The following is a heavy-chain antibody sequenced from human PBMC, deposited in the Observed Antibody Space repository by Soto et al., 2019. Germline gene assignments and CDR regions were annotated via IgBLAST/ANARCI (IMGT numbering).Heavy chain of an antibody. Sequence: EVQLVESGGGLIQPGGSLRLSCAASGFSVSDNYVTWVRQAPGKGLEWVSVIYAGGDTFYADSVKGRFTISRDTSENMVLLPMRGLTVEDTAVYHCARGLGFCSGGACYEYWGQGTVVTVSS. CDR1: GFSVSDNY. V-gene: IGHV3-53*01. CDR2: IYAGGDT. D-gene: IGHD2-15*01. J-gene: IGHJ4*02. CDR3: ARGLGFCSGGACYEY.